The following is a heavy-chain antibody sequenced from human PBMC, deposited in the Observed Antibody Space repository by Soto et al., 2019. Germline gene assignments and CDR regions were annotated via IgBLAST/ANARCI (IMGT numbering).Heavy chain of an antibody. CDR2: ITSSGVTT. CDR1: GFTFTTNA. J-gene: IGHJ5*02. D-gene: IGHD3-3*01. V-gene: IGHV3-23*01. CDR3: AKDPSGDFWSGYYSSWFDP. Sequence: GGSLRLSCAASGFTFTTNAMSWVRHAPGKGLDWVSVITSSGVTTHYADSVKGRFTISRDNSKNTLYLQMNSLRAEDTAVYYCAKDPSGDFWSGYYSSWFDPWGQGTLVTVSS.